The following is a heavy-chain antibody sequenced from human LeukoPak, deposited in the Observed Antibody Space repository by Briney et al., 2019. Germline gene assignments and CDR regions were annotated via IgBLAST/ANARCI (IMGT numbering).Heavy chain of an antibody. CDR3: AKDLSELEPSPGY. D-gene: IGHD1-1*01. J-gene: IGHJ4*02. CDR2: ISYDGSNK. V-gene: IGHV3-30*18. Sequence: GRSLRLSCAASGFTFSSYGMHWVRQAPGKGLEWVAVISYDGSNKYYADSVKGRFTISRDNSKNTLYLQMNSLRAEDTAVYYCAKDLSELEPSPGYWGQGTLVTVSS. CDR1: GFTFSSYG.